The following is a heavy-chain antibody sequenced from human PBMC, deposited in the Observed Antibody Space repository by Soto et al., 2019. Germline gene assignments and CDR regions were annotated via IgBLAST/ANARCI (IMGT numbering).Heavy chain of an antibody. CDR2: ISSSSSSYI. V-gene: IGHV3-21*01. CDR1: GFTLSRYS. CDR3: ASSSWPNYYYYYMDV. Sequence: AGGAPRLSRGGSGFTLSRYSNNLGRQGPGKGLGWVSSISSSSSSYIYYADSVKGRFTISRDNAKNSLYLQMNSLRAEDTAVYYCASSSWPNYYYYYMDVWGKGTTVTVSS. J-gene: IGHJ6*03. D-gene: IGHD6-13*01.